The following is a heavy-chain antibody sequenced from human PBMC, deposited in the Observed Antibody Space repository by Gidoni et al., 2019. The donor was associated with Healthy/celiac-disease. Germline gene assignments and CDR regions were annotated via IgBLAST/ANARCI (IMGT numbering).Heavy chain of an antibody. D-gene: IGHD5-12*01. J-gene: IGHJ5*02. CDR2: ISGSGGST. CDR1: GLPFSRYA. V-gene: IGHV3-23*01. Sequence: EVQLLESGGGLVQPGGSLRLSCAASGLPFSRYALSWVRQAQGKGLEWVAAISGSGGSTYYADSVKGRFTISSDNSKNTLYLQMNSLRAEDTAVYYCAKDVGLQSMFDPWGQGTLVTVSS. CDR3: AKDVGLQSMFDP.